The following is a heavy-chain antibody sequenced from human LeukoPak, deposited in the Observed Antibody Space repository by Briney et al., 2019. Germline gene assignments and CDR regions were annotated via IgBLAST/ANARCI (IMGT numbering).Heavy chain of an antibody. CDR1: GGSISGYY. D-gene: IGHD2-15*01. J-gene: IGHJ1*01. V-gene: IGHV4-59*01. CDR3: ARMVVAATQRYFQH. Sequence: SETLSLTCTVSGGSISGYYWSWIRQPPGKGLEWIGYIYYSGSTNYNPSFKSRVTISVDTSKNQFSLNLSSVTAADTAVYYCARMVVAATQRYFQHWGQGTLVTVSS. CDR2: IYYSGST.